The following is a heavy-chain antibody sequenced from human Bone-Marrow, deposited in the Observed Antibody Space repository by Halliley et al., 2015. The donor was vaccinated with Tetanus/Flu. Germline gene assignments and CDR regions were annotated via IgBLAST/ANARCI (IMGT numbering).Heavy chain of an antibody. D-gene: IGHD6-19*01. Sequence: SLRLSCAASGFTFSSDDLNWVRQTPGKGLEWVSYMSSDGVTTFHADSVKGRFTTSRDNAKNSLYLHMNSLRAEDTAVYYCAREQHGQWLVLAYWGRGPLVTVPS. CDR3: AREQHGQWLVLAY. CDR2: MSSDGVTT. CDR1: GFTFSSDD. V-gene: IGHV3-48*03. J-gene: IGHJ4*02.